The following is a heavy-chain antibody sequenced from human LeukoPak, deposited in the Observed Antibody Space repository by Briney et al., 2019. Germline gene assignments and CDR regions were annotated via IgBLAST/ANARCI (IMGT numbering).Heavy chain of an antibody. Sequence: SETLSLTXAVSGYSISSGYYWGWIRQPPGKGLEWIGYIYYSGSTYYNPSLKSRVTISLDTSKNQFSLKLSSVTAADTAVYYCVRTEVSSGSEDYWGQGTLVTVSS. V-gene: IGHV4-30-4*08. J-gene: IGHJ4*02. D-gene: IGHD6-19*01. CDR3: VRTEVSSGSEDY. CDR2: IYYSGST. CDR1: GYSISSGYY.